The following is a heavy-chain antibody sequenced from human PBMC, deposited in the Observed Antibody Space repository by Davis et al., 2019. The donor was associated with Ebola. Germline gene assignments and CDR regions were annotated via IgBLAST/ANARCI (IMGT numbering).Heavy chain of an antibody. V-gene: IGHV4-61*05. CDR2: IYYSGST. CDR1: GGSIRSNNYY. J-gene: IGHJ4*02. Sequence: SETLSLTCSVSGGSIRSNNYYWDWIRQPPGKGLEWIGYIYYSGSTTYNPSLKSRVTISVDTSKNQFSLKLSSVTAADTAVYYCARGWRYSSGWNKSGRFDYWGQGTLVTVSS. D-gene: IGHD6-19*01. CDR3: ARGWRYSSGWNKSGRFDY.